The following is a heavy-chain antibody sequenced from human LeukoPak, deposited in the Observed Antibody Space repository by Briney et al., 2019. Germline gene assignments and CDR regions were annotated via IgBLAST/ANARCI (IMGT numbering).Heavy chain of an antibody. J-gene: IGHJ5*02. CDR2: IYYSGST. CDR3: ARRLTQYDCFDP. CDR1: GGSISSGGSR. V-gene: IGHV4-31*03. D-gene: IGHD2-2*01. Sequence: PSETLSLTCNVSGGSISSGGSRWSWIRQHPGKGLEWIGYIYYSGSTYYNPSLESRLTMSVDTSKNQFSLHLNSVTPEDTAVYYCARRLTQYDCFDPWGQGILVTVSS.